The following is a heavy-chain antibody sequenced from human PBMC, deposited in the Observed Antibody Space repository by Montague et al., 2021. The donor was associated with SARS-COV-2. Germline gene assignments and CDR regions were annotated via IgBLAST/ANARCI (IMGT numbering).Heavy chain of an antibody. CDR3: ARVYGGVVVGSYYDY. D-gene: IGHD1-26*01. Sequence: SETLSLTCTVSGGSISTTDYYWGWIRQSPVKGLEWIANVYHRGSTYYNPSFSSRVTISMDTSKNQFSLRVKSVTAADTAVYYCARVYGGVVVGSYYDYWGQGTLVTVSS. CDR1: GGSISTTDYY. CDR2: VYHRGST. J-gene: IGHJ4*02. V-gene: IGHV4-39*07.